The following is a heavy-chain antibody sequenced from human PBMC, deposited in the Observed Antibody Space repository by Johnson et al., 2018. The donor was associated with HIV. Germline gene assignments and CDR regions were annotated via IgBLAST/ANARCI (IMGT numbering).Heavy chain of an antibody. CDR2: IWYDGSNK. CDR1: GFTFSNFG. Sequence: VQLVESGCGVVQPGRSLRLSCAASGFTFSNFGMHWVRQAPGKGLEWVAVIWYDGSNKYYADSVKGRFTISRDNSKNTLYLQMNSLRAEDTAVYYCAKEASGWYHAGDAFDIWGQGTMVTVSS. D-gene: IGHD6-19*01. V-gene: IGHV3-30*18. CDR3: AKEASGWYHAGDAFDI. J-gene: IGHJ3*02.